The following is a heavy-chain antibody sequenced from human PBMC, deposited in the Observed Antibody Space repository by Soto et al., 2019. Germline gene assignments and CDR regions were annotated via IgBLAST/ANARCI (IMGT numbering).Heavy chain of an antibody. D-gene: IGHD6-19*01. CDR3: ARDLAVAGFNWFDP. V-gene: IGHV3-9*01. CDR1: GFTFDDYA. Sequence: SLRLSCAASGFTFDDYAMHWVRQAPGKGLEWVSGISWNSGSIGYADSVKGRFTISRDNSKNTLYLQMNSLRAEDTAVYYCARDLAVAGFNWFDPWGQGTLVTVSS. J-gene: IGHJ5*02. CDR2: ISWNSGSI.